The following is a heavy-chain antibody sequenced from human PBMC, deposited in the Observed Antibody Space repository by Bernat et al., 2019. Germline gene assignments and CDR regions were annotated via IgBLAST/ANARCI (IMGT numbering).Heavy chain of an antibody. V-gene: IGHV3-74*01. D-gene: IGHD2-15*01. Sequence: EVRLVESGGGLVQPGGSLRLSCAASGFTFGGYWMHWVRQAPGKGLVWVSRISSDGSGTTYADSVKGRFTISRDNAKNTLYLQMNGLRAEDTAVYYCARDRSGGWIDPWGQGTLVTVSS. CDR1: GFTFGGYW. CDR2: ISSDGSGT. CDR3: ARDRSGGWIDP. J-gene: IGHJ5*02.